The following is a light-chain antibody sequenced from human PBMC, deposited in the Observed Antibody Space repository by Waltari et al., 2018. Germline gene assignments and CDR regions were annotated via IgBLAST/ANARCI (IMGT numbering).Light chain of an antibody. CDR2: DVT. CDR1: TQDVDGHNF. J-gene: IGLJ2*01. V-gene: IGLV2-14*03. Sequence: QSALTQPASVSGSPGQSITISCSGITQDVDGHNFVSGDPHPPGKAPKLLIYDVTNPPSWVTNRFSGSKSGNTASLSISGLRAEDEAVYHCCTCTSSSSYVFGGGTKVTVL. CDR3: CTCTSSSSYV.